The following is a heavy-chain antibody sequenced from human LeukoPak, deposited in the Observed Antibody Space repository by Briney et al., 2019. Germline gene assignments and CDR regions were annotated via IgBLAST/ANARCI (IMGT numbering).Heavy chain of an antibody. Sequence: SETLSLTCAVYGGSFSGYYWSWIRQPPGKGLEWIGEINHSGSTNYNPSLKSRVTISVDTSKNQFSLKLSSVTAADTAVYYCARRGVGKIVVVPAAIEMGFDYWGQGTLVTVSP. V-gene: IGHV4-34*01. CDR3: ARRGVGKIVVVPAAIEMGFDY. CDR2: INHSGST. D-gene: IGHD2-2*01. CDR1: GGSFSGYY. J-gene: IGHJ4*02.